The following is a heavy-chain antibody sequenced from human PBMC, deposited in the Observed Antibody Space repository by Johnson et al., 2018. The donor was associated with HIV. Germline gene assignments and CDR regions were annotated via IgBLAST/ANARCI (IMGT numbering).Heavy chain of an antibody. J-gene: IGHJ3*02. Sequence: VQVVESGGGVVQPGGSLRLSCAASGFTFSSFWMTWVRQAPGKGLEWVADIKQDGSAKFYADSVKGRFTISRDNAKNALYLQMNSLRAEETAVYYCATEYGTGSYYTYAFDIWGQGTMVTVSS. D-gene: IGHD3-10*01. V-gene: IGHV3-7*03. CDR2: IKQDGSAK. CDR1: GFTFSSFW. CDR3: ATEYGTGSYYTYAFDI.